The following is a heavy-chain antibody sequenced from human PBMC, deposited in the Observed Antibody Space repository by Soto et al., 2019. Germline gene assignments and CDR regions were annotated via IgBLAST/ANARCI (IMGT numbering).Heavy chain of an antibody. D-gene: IGHD3-22*01. Sequence: GGSLRLSCAASGFIFSSYAMHWARQAPGKGLQWVAVISYDGSNKYYADSVKGRFTVSRDNSKNTLFLQLNSLRAEDTAVYYCARENSYDSIGFDYWGQGTLVTVSS. CDR2: ISYDGSNK. V-gene: IGHV3-30*04. CDR1: GFIFSSYA. CDR3: ARENSYDSIGFDY. J-gene: IGHJ4*02.